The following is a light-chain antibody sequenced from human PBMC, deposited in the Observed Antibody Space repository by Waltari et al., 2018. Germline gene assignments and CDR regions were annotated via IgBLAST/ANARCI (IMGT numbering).Light chain of an antibody. V-gene: IGLV3-19*01. CDR1: SLRSYY. CDR2: GKN. CDR3: NSRDSSCNHWV. J-gene: IGLJ3*02. Sequence: SSELTQDPAVSVALGQTVRITCQGDSLRSYYASWYQQKPGQAPVLVIYGKNHRPSGIPDRSSGSSSGNTASLTITGAQAEDEADYYCNSRDSSCNHWVFGGGTKLTVL.